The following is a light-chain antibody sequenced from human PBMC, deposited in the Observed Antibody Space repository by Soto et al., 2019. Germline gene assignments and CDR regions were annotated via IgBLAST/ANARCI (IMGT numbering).Light chain of an antibody. V-gene: IGKV1-5*03. CDR1: QSISPW. CDR3: QNYKFNPVT. Sequence: DIQMTQSPSTLSGSVGDRVTITCRASQSISPWLAWYQQKPGKSPKLLIYKVSNLESGVPSRFSGSGSRTELSLYISSLQPDDFHTYCCQNYKFNPVTFGGGTKVEIK. J-gene: IGKJ4*01. CDR2: KVS.